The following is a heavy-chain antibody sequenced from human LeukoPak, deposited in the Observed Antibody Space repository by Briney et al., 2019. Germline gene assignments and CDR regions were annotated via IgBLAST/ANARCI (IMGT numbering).Heavy chain of an antibody. V-gene: IGHV6-1*01. CDR3: ARASGGVSGYDLYYFDF. Sequence: SQTLSLTCAISGDSVSSNSAAWNWIRQSPSRGLEWLGRTFYRSRWYNDYAVSMKSRININRDTSKNQFSLHLHSVTPEDTAVYYCARASGGVSGYDLYYFDFWGQGTLVTVSS. CDR2: TFYRSRWYN. CDR1: GDSVSSNSAA. J-gene: IGHJ4*02. D-gene: IGHD5-12*01.